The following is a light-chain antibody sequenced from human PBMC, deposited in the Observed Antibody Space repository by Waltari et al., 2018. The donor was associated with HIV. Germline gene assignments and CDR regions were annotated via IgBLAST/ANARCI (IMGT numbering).Light chain of an antibody. CDR3: QKYNSAPRT. J-gene: IGKJ3*01. CDR1: QDITNY. CDR2: DAA. Sequence: DIQMTQSPSSLSASVGDRVTITCRASQDITNYLAWYQQKPGKVPELLIYDAATLQSGVPSRFSGSGSGTDFTLTISGLQPEDVATYYCQKYNSAPRTFGPGTKVDIK. V-gene: IGKV1-27*01.